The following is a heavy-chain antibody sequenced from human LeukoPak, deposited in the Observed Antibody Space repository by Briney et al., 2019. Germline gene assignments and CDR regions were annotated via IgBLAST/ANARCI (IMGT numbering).Heavy chain of an antibody. CDR3: ARDTGYSSSTSCYRPVDI. D-gene: IGHD2-2*02. J-gene: IGHJ3*02. V-gene: IGHV4-61*02. CDR2: IYTSGST. Sequence: SETLSLTCTVSGGSISSGSYYWSWIRQPAGKGLEWIGRIYTSGSTNYNPSLKSRVTISVDTSKNQFSLKLSSVTAADTAVYYCARDTGYSSSTSCYRPVDIWGQGTMVTVSS. CDR1: GGSISSGSYY.